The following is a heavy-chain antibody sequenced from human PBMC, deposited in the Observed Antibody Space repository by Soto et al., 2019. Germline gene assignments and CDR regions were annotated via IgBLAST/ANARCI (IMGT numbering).Heavy chain of an antibody. CDR2: IIPIFGTA. D-gene: IGHD3-10*01. CDR1: GGTFSSYA. Sequence: QVQLVQSGAEVKKPGSSVKVSCKASGGTFSSYAISWVRQAPGQGLEWMGGIIPIFGTANYAQKFQGRVTITADESTSTAYMELSSLRSEDTAVYYCARLISITIGSGKANWFDPWGQGTLVTVSS. V-gene: IGHV1-69*12. J-gene: IGHJ5*02. CDR3: ARLISITIGSGKANWFDP.